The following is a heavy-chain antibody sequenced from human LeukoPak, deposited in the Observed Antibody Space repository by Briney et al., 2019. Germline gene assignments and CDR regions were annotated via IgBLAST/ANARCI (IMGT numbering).Heavy chain of an antibody. CDR2: IYSDNT. J-gene: IGHJ6*03. Sequence: GGSLRLSCTVSGFTASTNSMSWVRQAPGKGLEWVSFIYSDNTHYSDSVKGRFSISRDSSKNILYLQMNSLRAEDTAVYYCAKDRCSNGIGCYYYYMDAWGKGTTVTISS. CDR3: AKDRCSNGIGCYYYYMDA. D-gene: IGHD2-8*01. CDR1: GFTASTNS. V-gene: IGHV3-66*03.